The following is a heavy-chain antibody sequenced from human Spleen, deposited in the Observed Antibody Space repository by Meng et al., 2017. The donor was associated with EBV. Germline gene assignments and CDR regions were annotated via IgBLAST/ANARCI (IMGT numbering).Heavy chain of an antibody. CDR3: ARGSSGYFSIDL. Sequence: LQEAGRRLVHPSGTPSRTRAVSGDSISSNWWSCVRQPPGKGLEWIGEIFHSGNTNYNPSLKSRVALSVDKSKNQISLNLNSVTAADTALYYCARGSSGYFSIDLWGQGTLVTVSS. V-gene: IGHV4-4*02. D-gene: IGHD3-22*01. CDR1: GDSISSNW. J-gene: IGHJ5*02. CDR2: IFHSGNT.